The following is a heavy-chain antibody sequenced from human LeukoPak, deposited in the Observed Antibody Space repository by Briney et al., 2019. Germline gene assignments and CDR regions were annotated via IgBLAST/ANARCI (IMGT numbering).Heavy chain of an antibody. CDR2: INPSGGST. J-gene: IGHJ3*02. Sequence: ASVKVSCKASQYTFTSYYMHWVRQAPGQGLEWMGIINPSGGSTSYAQKFQGRVTMTRDTSTSTVYKELSSLRSEDTAVYYCARTPNIVVVVAATRGRGAFDIWGQGTMVTVSS. CDR1: QYTFTSYY. D-gene: IGHD2-15*01. V-gene: IGHV1-46*01. CDR3: ARTPNIVVVVAATRGRGAFDI.